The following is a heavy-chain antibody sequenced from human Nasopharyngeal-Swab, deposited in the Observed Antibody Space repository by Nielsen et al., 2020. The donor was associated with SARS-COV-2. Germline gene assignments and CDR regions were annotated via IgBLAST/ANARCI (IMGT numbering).Heavy chain of an antibody. CDR1: RYTFTSYD. D-gene: IGHD2-8*02. CDR2: MNPNSGNT. J-gene: IGHJ4*02. V-gene: IGHV1-8*01. Sequence: ASVKVSCKASRYTFTSYDINWVRQASAQGLEWVGWMNPNSGNTGYAQKFQGRVTMTRDTSITTAYMELSSLRSEDTAVYYCVRPRYCSAASCDRHSGVGLFDYWGQGTLVTVSS. CDR3: VRPRYCSAASCDRHSGVGLFDY.